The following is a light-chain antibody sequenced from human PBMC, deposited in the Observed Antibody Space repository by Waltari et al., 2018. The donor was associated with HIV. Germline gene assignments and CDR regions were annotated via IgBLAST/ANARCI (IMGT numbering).Light chain of an antibody. CDR2: QDA. CDR1: KLGDKY. CDR3: QAWDSRTVV. V-gene: IGLV3-1*01. Sequence: SYELSQAPSVSVSPGQTASINCSGHKLGDKYVSWYQQKAGHSPLRVVYQDAKRPSGIPDRFSGSNSGNTATLTISGTQAVDEADYYCQAWDSRTVVFGGGTHLTVL. J-gene: IGLJ3*02.